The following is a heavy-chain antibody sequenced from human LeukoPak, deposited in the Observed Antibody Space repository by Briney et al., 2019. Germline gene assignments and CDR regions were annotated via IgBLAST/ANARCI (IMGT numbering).Heavy chain of an antibody. CDR2: IYHSGST. J-gene: IGHJ4*02. CDR3: ARHGTGYDILTGYYFLGCFDY. V-gene: IGHV4-4*02. Sequence: SETLSLTCAVSGGSISSSNWWSWVRQPPGKGLEWIGEIYHSGSTNYNPSLKSRVTISVDKSKNQFSLKLSSVTAADTAVYYCARHGTGYDILTGYYFLGCFDYWGQGTLVTVPS. CDR1: GGSISSSNW. D-gene: IGHD3-9*01.